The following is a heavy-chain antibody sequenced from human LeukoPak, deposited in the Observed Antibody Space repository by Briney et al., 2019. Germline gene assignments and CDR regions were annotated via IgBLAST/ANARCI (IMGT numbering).Heavy chain of an antibody. CDR3: AREVDAFDI. CDR2: IHTDGSRT. J-gene: IGHJ3*02. Sequence: GGSLRLSCVAHGFTFTDFWVHWVRQAPGEGLMWVSQIHTDGSRTNYADSVRGRFSISIDSAKNTLYLQMSSLRVEDTAVYYCAREVDAFDIWGQGTMVTVSS. V-gene: IGHV3-74*01. CDR1: GFTFTDFW.